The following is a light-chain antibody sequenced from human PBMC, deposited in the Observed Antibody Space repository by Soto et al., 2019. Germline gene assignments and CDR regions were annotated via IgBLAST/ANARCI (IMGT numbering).Light chain of an antibody. CDR3: QHYCSYPCT. CDR2: NVS. Sequence: DIHMTQTPSTLSASVGDRVTIACRGTQSICSWLAWYQQKPGKAPKVLIYNVSNSESGGPARFSGSGSGTEFTLTISSLQPDDVATYYCQHYCSYPCTFGQGTKVDIK. CDR1: QSICSW. V-gene: IGKV1-5*01. J-gene: IGKJ1*01.